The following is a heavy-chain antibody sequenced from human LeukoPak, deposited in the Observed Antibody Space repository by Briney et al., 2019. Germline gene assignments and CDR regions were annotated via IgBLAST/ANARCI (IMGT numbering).Heavy chain of an antibody. J-gene: IGHJ4*02. V-gene: IGHV4-59*01. CDR1: GVSISTYY. CDR3: AREGTTHAGVDQ. CDR2: IYSSGST. Sequence: PSETLSLTCTVSGVSISTYYWSWIRQPPGKGLEWLGYIYSSGSTYYNPSLKSRVTVSVDTSKKQFSLKLSSVTAADTAVYYSAREGTTHAGVDQWGQGTLVTVSS. D-gene: IGHD1-14*01.